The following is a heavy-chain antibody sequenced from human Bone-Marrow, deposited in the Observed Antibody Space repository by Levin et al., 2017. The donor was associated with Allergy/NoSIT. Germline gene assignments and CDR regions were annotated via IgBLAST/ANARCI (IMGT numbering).Heavy chain of an antibody. CDR3: TRAKAEYNYGNWVDS. CDR1: GGSIINDDYF. J-gene: IGHJ5*01. D-gene: IGHD5-24*01. Sequence: SQTLSLPRTVSGGSIINDDYFWNSTRQHPERGLEWIGYIGYSGSTYYNPSLKSRITISVDTSRNQLSLKLNSVTAADTAVYYCTRAKAEYNYGNWVDSWGQGAQVSVSS. V-gene: IGHV4-31*03. CDR2: IGYSGST.